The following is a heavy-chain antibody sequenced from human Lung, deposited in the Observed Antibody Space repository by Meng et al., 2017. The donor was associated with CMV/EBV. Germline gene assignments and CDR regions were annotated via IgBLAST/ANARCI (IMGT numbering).Heavy chain of an antibody. D-gene: IGHD5-12*01. CDR1: GFTFSSYW. V-gene: IGHV3-7*01. Sequence: SCAASGFTFSSYWMSWVRQAPGKGLEWVANIKQDGSEKYYVDSVKGRFTISRDNAKNSLYLQMNRLRAEDTAVYYCARDTGYDDAFDIWGQGTMVTVSS. CDR2: IKQDGSEK. CDR3: ARDTGYDDAFDI. J-gene: IGHJ3*02.